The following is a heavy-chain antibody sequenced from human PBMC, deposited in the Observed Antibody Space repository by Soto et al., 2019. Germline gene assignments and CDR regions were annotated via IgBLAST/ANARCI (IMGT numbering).Heavy chain of an antibody. Sequence: WGSLRLSFEASGFTFSSYAIIWVRRSPGKGLWWVSAISGSGGSTYYADSVKGRFTISRDNSKNTLYLQMNSLRAEDTAVYYCAKVVAAAGTALYFQNWGQGTLVTVSS. CDR1: GFTFSSYA. D-gene: IGHD6-13*01. CDR2: ISGSGGST. J-gene: IGHJ1*01. CDR3: AKVVAAAGTALYFQN. V-gene: IGHV3-23*01.